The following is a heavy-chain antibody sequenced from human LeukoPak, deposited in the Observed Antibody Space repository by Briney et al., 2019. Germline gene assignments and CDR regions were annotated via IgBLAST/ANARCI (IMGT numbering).Heavy chain of an antibody. CDR2: IIPIFGIA. Sequence: SVKVSCKASGCTFSSYAISWVRQAPGQGLEWMGRIIPIFGIANYARKFQGRVTITADKSTSAAYMELSSLRSEDTAVYYCARELRDSSGYYHPDYWGQGTLVTVSS. CDR1: GCTFSSYA. J-gene: IGHJ4*02. D-gene: IGHD3-22*01. V-gene: IGHV1-69*04. CDR3: ARELRDSSGYYHPDY.